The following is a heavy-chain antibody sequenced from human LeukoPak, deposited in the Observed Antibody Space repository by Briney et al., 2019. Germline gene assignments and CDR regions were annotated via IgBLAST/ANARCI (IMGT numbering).Heavy chain of an antibody. J-gene: IGHJ4*02. CDR1: GFTFSSYA. CDR3: AKGNGYSYGRYYFDY. CDR2: ITASGGNT. V-gene: IGHV3-23*01. D-gene: IGHD5-18*01. Sequence: GGSLRLSCAASGFTFSSYAMGWVRQAPGKGLEWVPAITASGGNTYYADSVKGRFTISRDNSKNTLYLQVNSLRAEDTAVYYCAKGNGYSYGRYYFDYWGQRTLVTVSS.